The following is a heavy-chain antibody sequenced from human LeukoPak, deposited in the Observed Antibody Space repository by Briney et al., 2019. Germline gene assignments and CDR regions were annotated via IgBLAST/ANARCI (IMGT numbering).Heavy chain of an antibody. Sequence: ASVKVSCKASGYTFTTYYMHWVRQAPGQGLVWMGLINPSGGGTRYAQKFQGRVTMTKDTSTSTVYMELSSLRSEDTAVYYCASGYKTVSVFDHWGQGTLVTVSS. J-gene: IGHJ4*02. V-gene: IGHV1-46*01. D-gene: IGHD5-24*01. CDR2: INPSGGGT. CDR3: ASGYKTVSVFDH. CDR1: GYTFTTYY.